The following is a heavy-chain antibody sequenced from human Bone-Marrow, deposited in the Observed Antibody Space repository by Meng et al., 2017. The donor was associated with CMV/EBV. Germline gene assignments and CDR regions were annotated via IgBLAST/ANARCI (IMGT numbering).Heavy chain of an antibody. J-gene: IGHJ4*02. D-gene: IGHD1-14*01. CDR3: ARVSGAYAHH. V-gene: IGHV3-21*06. CDR2: ISSSSSYI. CDR1: GFTFSSYA. Sequence: GGSLRLSCAVSGFTFSSYALNWVRQAPGKGLEWVSTISSSSSYIYYADSVRGRFTISRDNSKNSLYLQMNRLKAEDTAVYFCARVSGAYAHHWGQGTLVTVSS.